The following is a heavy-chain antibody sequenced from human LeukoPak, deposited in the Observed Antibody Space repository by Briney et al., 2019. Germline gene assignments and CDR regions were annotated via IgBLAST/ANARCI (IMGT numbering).Heavy chain of an antibody. D-gene: IGHD5-18*01. J-gene: IGHJ4*02. CDR2: ISYDGSNK. V-gene: IGHV3-30-3*01. CDR1: GFTFSSFA. Sequence: PGGSLRLSCAASGFTFSSFALHWVRQAPGKGLEWVAVISYDGSNKYYADSVKGRFTISRDYSMNTLYLQMSSLRAEDTAVYYCAREGSYASYFDYWGQGTLVTVSS. CDR3: AREGSYASYFDY.